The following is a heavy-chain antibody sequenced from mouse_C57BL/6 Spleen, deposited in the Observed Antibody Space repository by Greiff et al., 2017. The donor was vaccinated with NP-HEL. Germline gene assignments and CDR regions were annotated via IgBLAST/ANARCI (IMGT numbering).Heavy chain of an antibody. CDR3: TLPPDYVDY. J-gene: IGHJ2*01. CDR2: IDPENGDT. CDR1: GFNIKDDY. Sequence: VQLQQSGAELVRPGASVKSSCTASGFNIKDDYMHWVKQRPEQGLEWIGWIDPENGDTEYASKFQGKATITADTSSNTAYLQLSSLTSEDTAVYYCTLPPDYVDYWGQGTTLTVSS. V-gene: IGHV14-4*01.